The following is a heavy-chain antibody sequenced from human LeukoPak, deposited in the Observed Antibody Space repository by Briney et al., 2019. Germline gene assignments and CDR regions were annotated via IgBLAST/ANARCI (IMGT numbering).Heavy chain of an antibody. J-gene: IGHJ4*02. CDR1: GGSISSGDYY. D-gene: IGHD5-12*01. CDR3: ARGVEGYDLHY. CDR2: IYYSGST. V-gene: IGHV4-30-4*01. Sequence: SETLSLTCTVSGGSISSGDYYWSWIRQPPGKGLEWIGYIYYSGSTYYNPSLKSRVTISVDTSKNLFSLELTSVTAADTAVYYCARGVEGYDLHYWGQGTLVTVSS.